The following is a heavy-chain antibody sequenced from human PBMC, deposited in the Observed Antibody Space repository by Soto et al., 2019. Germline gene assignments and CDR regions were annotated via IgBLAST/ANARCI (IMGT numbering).Heavy chain of an antibody. CDR1: GGTVASSHW. CDR3: AREIVTAGGNNYFDP. D-gene: IGHD2-21*02. CDR2: VYHTGDT. J-gene: IGHJ5*02. V-gene: IGHV4-4*02. Sequence: SETLSLTCGVSGGTVASSHWWSWVRQSPGGGLEWIGNVYHTGDTNLNPSLQSRVTISVDKSNNQFSLRLNSLTAADTAVYFRAREIVTAGGNNYFDPWGPGTLVTVSS.